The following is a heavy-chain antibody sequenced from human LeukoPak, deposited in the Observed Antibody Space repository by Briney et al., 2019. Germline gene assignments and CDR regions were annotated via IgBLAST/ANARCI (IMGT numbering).Heavy chain of an antibody. J-gene: IGHJ4*02. Sequence: ASVKVSCKASGGTFSSYAISWVRQAPGQGLEWMGGIIPIFGTANYAQKFQGRVTITADESTSKAYMELSSLRSEDTAVYYCARSDTTMVRGVITPLGYWGQGTLVTVSS. V-gene: IGHV1-69*13. CDR2: IIPIFGTA. D-gene: IGHD3-10*01. CDR3: ARSDTTMVRGVITPLGY. CDR1: GGTFSSYA.